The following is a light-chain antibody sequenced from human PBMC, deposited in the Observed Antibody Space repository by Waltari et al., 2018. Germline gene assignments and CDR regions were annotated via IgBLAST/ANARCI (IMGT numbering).Light chain of an antibody. Sequence: QSVLTQPPSASGTPGQSITIPCSGSSSNIGGNFVYWYHQLPGTAPRLLIYRNNQRPSGVPDRFSGSRAGTSASLAISGLRSEDEGDYYCAVWDDSLSGYIFGPGTRV. V-gene: IGLV1-47*01. CDR1: SSNIGGNF. J-gene: IGLJ1*01. CDR3: AVWDDSLSGYI. CDR2: RNN.